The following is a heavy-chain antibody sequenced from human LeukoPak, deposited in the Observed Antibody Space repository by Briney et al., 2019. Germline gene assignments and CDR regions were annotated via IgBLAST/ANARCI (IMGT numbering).Heavy chain of an antibody. J-gene: IGHJ4*02. CDR3: ASGYGDLDY. CDR1: GGSISSYY. D-gene: IGHD4-17*01. CDR2: IYYSGST. Sequence: SETLCLTCTVSGGSISSYYWSWIRQPPGKGLEWIGYIYYSGSTNYNPSLKSRVTVSVDTSKNQFSLKLSSVTAADTAVYYCASGYGDLDYWGQGTLVTVSS. V-gene: IGHV4-59*08.